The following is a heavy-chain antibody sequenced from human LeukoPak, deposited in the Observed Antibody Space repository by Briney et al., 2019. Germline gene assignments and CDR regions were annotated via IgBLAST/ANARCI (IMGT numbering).Heavy chain of an antibody. J-gene: IGHJ4*02. CDR1: GYTFIHYY. CDR2: VDPSGDIA. CDR3: ARDSFGVRGFDH. Sequence: ASVKVSCKTSGYTFIHYYMHWVRQASGEGFEWMGIVDPSGDIATYAQKFQGRVTLTTDTSTSTFYMELSSLRSEDTAIYYCARDSFGVRGFDHWGQGILVTVSS. D-gene: IGHD3-10*01. V-gene: IGHV1-46*01.